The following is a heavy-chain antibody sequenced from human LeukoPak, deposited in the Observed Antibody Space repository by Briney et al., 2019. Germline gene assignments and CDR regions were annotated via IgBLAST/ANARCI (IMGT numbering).Heavy chain of an antibody. CDR2: IRSKANSYAT. CDR1: GFTFSGSA. J-gene: IGHJ4*02. CDR3: TRLELGYY. Sequence: GGSLRLSCAASGFTFSGSAMHWVRQASGKGLEWVVRIRSKANSYATAYAASVKGRFTISRDDSKNTAYLQMYSLKTEDTAVYYCTRLELGYYWGQGTLVTVSS. V-gene: IGHV3-73*01. D-gene: IGHD2-2*03.